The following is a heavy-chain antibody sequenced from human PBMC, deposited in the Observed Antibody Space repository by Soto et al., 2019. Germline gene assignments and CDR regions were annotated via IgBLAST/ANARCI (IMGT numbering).Heavy chain of an antibody. J-gene: IGHJ5*01. D-gene: IGHD2-2*02. V-gene: IGHV4-34*01. Sequence: QVQLQQWGAGLLKPSETLSLTCAVYGGSFSGYYWSWIRQPPGKGLEWIGEINHSGSTNYNPSLKRRVPIAVDTSKNHFSLKLSSVAAADTAVYYCARLLRGVVPAAILNPPSRLKRNCFEYWFQGTLVTVSS. CDR2: INHSGST. CDR3: ARLLRGVVPAAILNPPSRLKRNCFEY. CDR1: GGSFSGYY.